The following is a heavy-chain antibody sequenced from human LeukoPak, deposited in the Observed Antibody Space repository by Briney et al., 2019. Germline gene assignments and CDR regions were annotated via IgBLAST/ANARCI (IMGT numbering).Heavy chain of an antibody. Sequence: SQTLSPTPAVSGLSTSNGYYWGWIRQPPPKGLAWIGSIYHSGSTYYNPSLKSRVTISVDTSKNQFSLKLSSVTAADTAVYYCGRYNSGYYYYFDYWGQGTLVTVSS. J-gene: IGHJ4*02. CDR2: IYHSGST. CDR1: GLSTSNGYY. D-gene: IGHD3-22*01. V-gene: IGHV4-38-2*01. CDR3: GRYNSGYYYYFDY.